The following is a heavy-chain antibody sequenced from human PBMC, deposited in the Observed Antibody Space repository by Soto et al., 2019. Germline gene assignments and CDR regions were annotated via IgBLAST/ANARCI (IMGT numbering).Heavy chain of an antibody. V-gene: IGHV4-34*01. J-gene: IGHJ5*02. CDR1: GGSFSGYY. CDR2: INHSGST. CDR3: ARLPGSSPAFDP. D-gene: IGHD2-2*01. Sequence: PPETLPPTCAVSGGSFSGYYWSGIRQPPGKGLEWIGEINHSGSTNYNPSLKSRVTISVDTSKNQFSLKLSSVTAADTAVYYCARLPGSSPAFDPWGQGTLVTVSS.